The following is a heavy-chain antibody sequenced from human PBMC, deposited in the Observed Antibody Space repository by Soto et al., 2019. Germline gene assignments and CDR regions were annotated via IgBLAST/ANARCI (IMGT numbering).Heavy chain of an antibody. CDR1: VDSISGFY. J-gene: IGHJ3*02. CDR3: ARDMYFYDDSGPEGHGFEI. CDR2: SHYSGST. Sequence: SETLSLTCTFSVDSISGFYWSCIRHPPGKGLEWIGYSHYSGSTNYNPSLKSRVIISVDTSRNQLFLKLTSVTAADTAVYYCARDMYFYDDSGPEGHGFEIWGHGTMVTVS. D-gene: IGHD3-22*01. V-gene: IGHV4-59*01.